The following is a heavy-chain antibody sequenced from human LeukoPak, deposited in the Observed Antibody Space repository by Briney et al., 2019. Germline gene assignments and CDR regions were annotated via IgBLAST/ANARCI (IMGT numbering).Heavy chain of an antibody. Sequence: SETLSLTCTVSGGSISSGGYYWSWIRQPPGKGLEWIGYIYHSGSTYYNPSLKSRVTISVDRSKNQFSLKLSSVTAADTAVYYCARDGGRGPMVRGVRGAFDIWGQGTMVTVSS. CDR2: IYHSGST. J-gene: IGHJ3*02. V-gene: IGHV4-30-2*01. D-gene: IGHD3-10*01. CDR1: GGSISSGGYY. CDR3: ARDGGRGPMVRGVRGAFDI.